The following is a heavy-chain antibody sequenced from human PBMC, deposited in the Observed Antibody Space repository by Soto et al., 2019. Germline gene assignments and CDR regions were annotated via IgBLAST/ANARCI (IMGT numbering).Heavy chain of an antibody. CDR1: GFIFHEYA. V-gene: IGHV3-20*04. D-gene: IGHD3-3*01. Sequence: EVQLVESGGRVVRPGGSLRLSCVASGFIFHEYAMSWVRQVPGKGLEWVSGLDWNAAGMGYADSVKGRFTISRDNAKNSLYLQMDSLRAEDTALYYCARGAWSGYGYYYAMDVWGQGTTVTVSS. CDR3: ARGAWSGYGYYYAMDV. CDR2: LDWNAAGM. J-gene: IGHJ6*02.